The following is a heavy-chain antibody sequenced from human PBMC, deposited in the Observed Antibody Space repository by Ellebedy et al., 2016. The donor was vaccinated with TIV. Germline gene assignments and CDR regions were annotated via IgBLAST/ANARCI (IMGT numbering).Heavy chain of an antibody. J-gene: IGHJ6*02. CDR3: ARGMGVMSYDYGMDV. Sequence: PGGSLRLSCALSGFTFSNYWMNWVRQAAGKGLEWVANIKEHGSEKYYVDSVKGRFTITRDNAKNSLYLQMNSLRAEDTAVYHCARGMGVMSYDYGMDVWGQGTTVTVSS. D-gene: IGHD3-16*01. CDR2: IKEHGSEK. V-gene: IGHV3-7*04. CDR1: GFTFSNYW.